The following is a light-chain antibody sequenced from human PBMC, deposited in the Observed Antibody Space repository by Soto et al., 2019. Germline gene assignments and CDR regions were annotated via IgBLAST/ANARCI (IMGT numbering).Light chain of an antibody. CDR1: SSDVGGYNF. J-gene: IGLJ2*01. Sequence: QSALTQPASVSGSPGQSITISCTGTSSDVGGYNFVSWYQQHPGKAPKLMIYDVNNRPSGVSNRFSGSNSGNTASLTISGLPAADEADYYCCSYTSSGTLDVVFGGGTKLTVL. CDR3: CSYTSSGTLDVV. CDR2: DVN. V-gene: IGLV2-14*01.